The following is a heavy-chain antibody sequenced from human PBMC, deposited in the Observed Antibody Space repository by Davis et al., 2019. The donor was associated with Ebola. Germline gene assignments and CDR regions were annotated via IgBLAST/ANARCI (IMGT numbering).Heavy chain of an antibody. J-gene: IGHJ6*02. CDR1: GFTFSSYW. V-gene: IGHV3-7*03. D-gene: IGHD3-10*01. CDR3: ARGGYDGSGLLDYYYGMDV. Sequence: GGSLRLSCAASGFTFSSYWMSWVRQAPGKGLEWVANIKQVGSEKYYVDSVKGRFTISRDNAKNSLYLQMNSLRAEDTAVYYCARGGYDGSGLLDYYYGMDVWGQGTTVTVSS. CDR2: IKQVGSEK.